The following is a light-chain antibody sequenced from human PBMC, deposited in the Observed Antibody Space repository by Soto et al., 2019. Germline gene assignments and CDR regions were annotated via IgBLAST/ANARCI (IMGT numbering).Light chain of an antibody. CDR2: GTS. CDR3: QQYGSPPIT. V-gene: IGKV3-20*01. CDR1: QSVSSPY. J-gene: IGKJ5*01. Sequence: EILITQSPATLSVSPGERATLSCSASQSVSSPYLAWYQQQPGQAPRLLMSGTSNRATGTPDRFSGSGSGTDFTLTISRLEPEDFAVYYCQQYGSPPITFGQGTRLENK.